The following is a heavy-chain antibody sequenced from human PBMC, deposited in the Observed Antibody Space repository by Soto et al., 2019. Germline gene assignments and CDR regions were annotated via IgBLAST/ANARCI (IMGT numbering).Heavy chain of an antibody. J-gene: IGHJ6*02. V-gene: IGHV4-4*07. CDR2: IYPSGNT. CDR3: AGDEGYYYSGVDV. CDR1: GGSISSYY. Sequence: LSLTCTVSGGSISSYYWSWIRQTAGKGLEWIGRIYPSGNTNYNPSLKSRVTMSIDTSKNQLSLKLRSVTAADTAVYFCAGDEGYYYSGVDVWGQGTAVTVSS.